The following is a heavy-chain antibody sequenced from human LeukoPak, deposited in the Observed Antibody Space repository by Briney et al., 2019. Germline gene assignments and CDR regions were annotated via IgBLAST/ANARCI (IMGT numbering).Heavy chain of an antibody. CDR2: ISSSGSTI. D-gene: IGHD4-17*01. CDR1: GFTFSSYE. CDR3: ARDPSPILRRNYFDH. V-gene: IGHV3-48*03. J-gene: IGHJ4*02. Sequence: PGGSLRLSCAASGFTFSSYEMDWVRQAPGKGLEWVSFISSSGSTIDYADSVEGRFTISRDNAKNSLYLQMNSLRAEDTAVYYCARDPSPILRRNYFDHWGQGTLVTVSS.